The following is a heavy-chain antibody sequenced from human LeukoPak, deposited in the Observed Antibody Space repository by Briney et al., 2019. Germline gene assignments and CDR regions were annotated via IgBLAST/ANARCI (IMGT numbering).Heavy chain of an antibody. Sequence: TPSETLSLTCAVYGGSFSGYFWSWIRQPPGKGLEWIGEINHSGRSNYNPSLKSRVTISVDTSKNQFSLKLSSVTAADTAVYYCALSFDYDSSGSVYWGQGTLVTVSS. CDR3: ALSFDYDSSGSVY. J-gene: IGHJ4*02. D-gene: IGHD3-22*01. CDR1: GGSFSGYF. V-gene: IGHV4-34*01. CDR2: INHSGRS.